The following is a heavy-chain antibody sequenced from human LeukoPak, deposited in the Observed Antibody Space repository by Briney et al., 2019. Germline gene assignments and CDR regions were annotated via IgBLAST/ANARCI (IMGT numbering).Heavy chain of an antibody. D-gene: IGHD2-8*02. CDR1: GFTFSSYG. Sequence: GGSLRLSCAASGFTFSSYGMIWVRQPPGEGLEWVSSIFPSGGEIHYADSVRGRFTISRDNSKSTLSLQMNSLRAEDTAIYYCATYRQVLLPFESWGQGTLVTVSS. CDR3: ATYRQVLLPFES. V-gene: IGHV3-23*01. J-gene: IGHJ4*02. CDR2: IFPSGGEI.